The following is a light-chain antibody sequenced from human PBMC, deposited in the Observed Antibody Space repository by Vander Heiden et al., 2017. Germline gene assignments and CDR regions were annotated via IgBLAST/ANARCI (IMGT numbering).Light chain of an antibody. CDR1: QSVSSY. V-gene: IGKV3-11*01. CDR3: QQRSNWIT. Sequence: EIVLTQSPATLSLSPGERATRSRRASQSVSSYLAWYQQKPGQAPRLLNYDASDRASGIPARFSGSGSGTDFTLTISRLEAEDFAVYYCQQRSNWITFGQGTRLEIK. J-gene: IGKJ5*01. CDR2: DAS.